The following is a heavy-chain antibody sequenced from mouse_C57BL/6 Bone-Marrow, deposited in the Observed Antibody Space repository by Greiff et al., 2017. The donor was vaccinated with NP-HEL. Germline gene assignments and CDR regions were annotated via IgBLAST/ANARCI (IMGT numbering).Heavy chain of an antibody. J-gene: IGHJ3*01. CDR2: ISYSGST. CDR1: GYSITSDYA. D-gene: IGHD4-1*01. V-gene: IGHV3-2*02. Sequence: EVQGVESGPGLVKPSQSLSLTCTVTGYSITSDYAWNWIRQFPGNKLEWMGYISYSGSTSYNPSLKSRISITRDTSKNQFFLQLNSVTTEDTATYYCARSGNWVPFAYWGQGTLVTVSA. CDR3: ARSGNWVPFAY.